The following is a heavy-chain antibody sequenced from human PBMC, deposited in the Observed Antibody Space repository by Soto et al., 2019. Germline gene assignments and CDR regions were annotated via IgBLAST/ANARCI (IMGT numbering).Heavy chain of an antibody. J-gene: IGHJ4*02. D-gene: IGHD3-3*01. Sequence: PSETLSLTCTVSGGSISSYYWSWIRQPPGKGLEWIGYIYYSGSTNYNPSLKSRVTISVDTSKNQFSLKLSSVTAADTAVYYCARVWPYYDFWSGYLDYWGQGTLVTVSS. CDR1: GGSISSYY. CDR2: IYYSGST. CDR3: ARVWPYYDFWSGYLDY. V-gene: IGHV4-59*01.